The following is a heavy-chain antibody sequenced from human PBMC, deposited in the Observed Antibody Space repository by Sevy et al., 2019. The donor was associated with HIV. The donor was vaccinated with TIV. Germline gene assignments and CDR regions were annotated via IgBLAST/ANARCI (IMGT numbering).Heavy chain of an antibody. CDR2: ISSSGSTI. CDR3: ASAGGPSGYDGYYYYGMDV. D-gene: IGHD5-12*01. CDR1: GFTFSDYY. J-gene: IGHJ6*02. V-gene: IGHV3-11*01. Sequence: GGSLRLSCAASGFTFSDYYMSWIRQAPGKGLEWVSYISSSGSTIYYADSLKSRFTISRDNAKNYLYLQMNSLRAEDTAVYYCASAGGPSGYDGYYYYGMDVWGQGTTVTVSS.